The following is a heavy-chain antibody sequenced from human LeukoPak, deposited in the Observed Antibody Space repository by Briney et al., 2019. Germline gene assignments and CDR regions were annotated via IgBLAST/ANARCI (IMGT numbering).Heavy chain of an antibody. D-gene: IGHD5-18*01. Sequence: GGSLRLSCAASGFTFSDYYMSWIRQAPGKGLEWVSYISSSGSTIYYADSVKGRFTISRDNAKNSLYLQKNSLRAEDTAVYYCARGFRRGYSYGYNFDYWGQGTLVTVSS. CDR3: ARGFRRGYSYGYNFDY. CDR2: ISSSGSTI. J-gene: IGHJ4*02. CDR1: GFTFSDYY. V-gene: IGHV3-11*04.